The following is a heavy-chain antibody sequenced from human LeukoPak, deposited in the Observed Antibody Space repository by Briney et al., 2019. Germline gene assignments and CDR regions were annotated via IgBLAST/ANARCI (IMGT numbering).Heavy chain of an antibody. Sequence: GGSLRLSCVALEFEPTYFWMTWVRRAPGKGLEWVANITPDGSETFYLDSVRGRFTISRDNAKNSLSLQMNSLRAEDTAVYYCARDKYYDRYFDSWGQGTLVTVSS. CDR1: EFEPTYFW. CDR2: ITPDGSET. CDR3: ARDKYYDRYFDS. J-gene: IGHJ4*02. D-gene: IGHD3-22*01. V-gene: IGHV3-7*01.